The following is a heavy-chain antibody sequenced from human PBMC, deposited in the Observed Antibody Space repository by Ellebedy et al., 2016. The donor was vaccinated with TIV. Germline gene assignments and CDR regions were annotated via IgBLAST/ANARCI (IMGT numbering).Heavy chain of an antibody. CDR2: INAGNGNT. Sequence: AASVKVSCKASGYTFTSYAMHWVRQAPGQRLEWIGWINAGNGNTKYSQKFQGRVTINRDTSASTAYMELSGLRSEDTVVYYCARGDRVAPPFDYWGQGTLVTVSS. CDR1: GYTFTSYA. CDR3: ARGDRVAPPFDY. J-gene: IGHJ4*02. D-gene: IGHD2-15*01. V-gene: IGHV1-3*01.